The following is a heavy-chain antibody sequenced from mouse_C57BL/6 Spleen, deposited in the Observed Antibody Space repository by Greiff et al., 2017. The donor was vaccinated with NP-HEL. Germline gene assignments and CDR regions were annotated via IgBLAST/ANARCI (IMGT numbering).Heavy chain of an antibody. J-gene: IGHJ2*01. CDR3: ARPTTGYYFDY. D-gene: IGHD2-12*01. V-gene: IGHV1-4*01. CDR1: GYTFTSYT. Sequence: VQLQQSGAELARPGASVKMSCKASGYTFTSYTMHWVKQRPGQGLEWIGYINPSSGYTKYNQKFKDKATLTADKSSSTAYMQLSSLTSEDSAVYYCARPTTGYYFDYWGQGTTVTVSS. CDR2: INPSSGYT.